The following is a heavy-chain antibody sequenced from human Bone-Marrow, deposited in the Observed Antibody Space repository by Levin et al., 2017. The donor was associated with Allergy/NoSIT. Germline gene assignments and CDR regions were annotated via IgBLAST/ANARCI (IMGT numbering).Heavy chain of an antibody. CDR1: GFTFSSYA. Sequence: LTCAASGFTFSSYAMHWVRQAPGKGLEWVAVISYDGSNKYYADSVKGRFTISRDNSKNTLYLQMNSLRAEDTAVYYCARGPADLGGESPFGYWGQGTLVTVSS. V-gene: IGHV3-30*04. J-gene: IGHJ4*02. CDR3: ARGPADLGGESPFGY. D-gene: IGHD3-10*01. CDR2: ISYDGSNK.